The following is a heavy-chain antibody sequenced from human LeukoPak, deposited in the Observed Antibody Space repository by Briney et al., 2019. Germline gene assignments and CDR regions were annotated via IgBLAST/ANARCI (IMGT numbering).Heavy chain of an antibody. V-gene: IGHV3-30*19. CDR2: ISYDGSNK. Sequence: PGGSLRLSCAASGFTFSSYGMHWVRQAPGKGLEWVAVISYDGSNKYYADSVKGRFTISRDNSKNTLYLQMNSLRAEDTAVYYCARDEGIGPGTRYSYEFLLDYWGQGTLVTVSS. CDR1: GFTFSSYG. J-gene: IGHJ4*02. D-gene: IGHD3-3*01. CDR3: ARDEGIGPGTRYSYEFLLDY.